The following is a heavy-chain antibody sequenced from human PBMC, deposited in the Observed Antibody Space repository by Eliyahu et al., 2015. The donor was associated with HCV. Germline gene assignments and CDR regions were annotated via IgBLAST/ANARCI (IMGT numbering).Heavy chain of an antibody. D-gene: IGHD3-16*02. Sequence: QVQLQQWGAGLLKPSETLSLXCAXYGGSFSGXXWSWIRQPPGKGLEWIGEINHSGSTNYNPSLKSRVTISVDTSKNQSSLKLSSVTAADTAVYYCARGRDLRLHLGELSLSAPWYFDYWGQGTLVTVSS. J-gene: IGHJ4*02. V-gene: IGHV4-34*01. CDR2: INHSGST. CDR1: GGSFSGXX. CDR3: ARGRDLRLHLGELSLSAPWYFDY.